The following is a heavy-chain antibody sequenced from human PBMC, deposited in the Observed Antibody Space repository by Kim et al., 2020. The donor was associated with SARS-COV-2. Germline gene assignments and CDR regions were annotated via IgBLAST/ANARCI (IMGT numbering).Heavy chain of an antibody. CDR2: LSGNGRDA. CDR3: VKSIDSGGDYF. Sequence: GGSLRLSCAASGFTFTNYAMSWVRQPLGKGLQWVSALSGNGRDAYYAGAVKGRFTISRDTSQNTLFLQMNSLRAEDTAFYFCVKSIDSGGDYF. CDR1: GFTFTNYA. D-gene: IGHD2-21*01. J-gene: IGHJ4*01. V-gene: IGHV3-23*01.